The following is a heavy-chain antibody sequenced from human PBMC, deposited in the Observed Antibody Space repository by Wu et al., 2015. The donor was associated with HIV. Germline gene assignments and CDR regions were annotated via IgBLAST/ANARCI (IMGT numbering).Heavy chain of an antibody. D-gene: IGHD5-24*01. CDR1: GYTFTDYY. CDR3: ARLQSLHGLYSNADY. CDR2: INSNRGGT. J-gene: IGHJ4*02. V-gene: IGHV1-2*02. Sequence: QVQLLQSGAEVKKPGASVKISCTASGYTFTDYYIYWVRQAPGQGPEWMGWINSNRGGTKYAQRFQGRVTMSRDTAINTAYLELASLTSDDTAVYYCARLQSLHGLYSNADYWGQGTLVTVSS.